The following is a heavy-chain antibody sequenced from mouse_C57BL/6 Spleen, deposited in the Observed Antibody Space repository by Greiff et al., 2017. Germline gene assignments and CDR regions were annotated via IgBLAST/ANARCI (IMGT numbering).Heavy chain of an antibody. CDR1: GYSITSGYY. J-gene: IGHJ2*01. CDR2: ISYDGSN. CDR3: ARDGYYQYYFDY. V-gene: IGHV3-6*01. D-gene: IGHD2-3*01. Sequence: EVKLVESGPGLVKPSQSLSLTCSVTGYSITSGYYWNWIRQFPGNKLEWMGYISYDGSNNYNPSLKNRISITRDTSKNQFFLKLNSVTTEDTATYYCARDGYYQYYFDYWGQGTTLTVSS.